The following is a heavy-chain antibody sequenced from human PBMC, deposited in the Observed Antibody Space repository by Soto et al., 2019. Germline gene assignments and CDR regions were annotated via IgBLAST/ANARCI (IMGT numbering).Heavy chain of an antibody. V-gene: IGHV3-23*01. J-gene: IGHJ6*02. CDR1: GFTFSSYA. CDR2: ISGSGGST. CDR3: AKDLPSARPYYFYYYGMDV. Sequence: GGSLRLSCAASGFTFSSYAMSWVRQAPGKGLEWVSAISGSGGSTYYADSVKGRFTISRDNSKNTLYLQMNSLRAEDTAVYYCAKDLPSARPYYFYYYGMDVWGQGTTVTVSS. D-gene: IGHD6-6*01.